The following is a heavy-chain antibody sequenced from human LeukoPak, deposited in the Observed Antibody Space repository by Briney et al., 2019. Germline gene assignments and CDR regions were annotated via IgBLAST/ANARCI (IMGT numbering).Heavy chain of an antibody. J-gene: IGHJ5*02. V-gene: IGHV1-2*02. CDR2: INPNSGGT. CDR3: AREPYYYDSSGYSPLDP. CDR1: GYTFTGYY. Sequence: ASVKVSCKASGYTFTGYYMHWVRQAPGQGLEWMGWINPNSGGTNYAQKFQGRVTMTRDTSISTAYMELSRLRSDDTAVYYCAREPYYYDSSGYSPLDPWGQGTLVTVSS. D-gene: IGHD3-22*01.